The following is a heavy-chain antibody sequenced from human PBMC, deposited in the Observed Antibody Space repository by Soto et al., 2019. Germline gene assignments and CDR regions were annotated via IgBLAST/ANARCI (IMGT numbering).Heavy chain of an antibody. Sequence: EVQLVESGGGLIQPGGSLRLSCAASGFTVNSDYMNWIRQTPGKGLEWVAFIYNGESTHYADSVKGRFTISSDKSKNTLYLQMNSLRVEDTAVYYCARDGRGLGNLSLFEYWGQGTLVTVSS. CDR1: GFTVNSDY. J-gene: IGHJ4*02. D-gene: IGHD3-16*01. V-gene: IGHV3-53*01. CDR3: ARDGRGLGNLSLFEY. CDR2: IYNGEST.